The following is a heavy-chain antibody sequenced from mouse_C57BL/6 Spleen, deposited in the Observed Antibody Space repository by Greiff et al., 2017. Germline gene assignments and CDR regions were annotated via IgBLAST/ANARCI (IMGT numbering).Heavy chain of an antibody. CDR1: GYTFTSYW. CDR2: IHPNSGST. J-gene: IGHJ2*01. D-gene: IGHD1-1*01. CDR3: ARRTTVVDTNDFDY. Sequence: QVQLQQPGAELVKPGASVKLSCKASGYTFTSYWMHWVKQRPGQGLEWIGMIHPNSGSTNYNEKFKSKATLTVDKSSSTAYMQLSSLTSEDSAVYYCARRTTVVDTNDFDYWGKGTTLTVSS. V-gene: IGHV1-64*01.